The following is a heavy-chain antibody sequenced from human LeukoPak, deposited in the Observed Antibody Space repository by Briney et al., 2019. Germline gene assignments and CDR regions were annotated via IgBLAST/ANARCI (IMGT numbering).Heavy chain of an antibody. CDR2: ISSSSSYI. J-gene: IGHJ4*02. D-gene: IGHD3-10*01. V-gene: IGHV3-21*01. CDR3: AREGYYGSGSYDY. Sequence: GGSLRLSCAASGFTFSSYSMNWVRQAPGKRLEWVSSISSSSSYIYYADSVKGRFTISRDNAKNSLYLQMNSLRAEDTAVYYCAREGYYGSGSYDYWGQGTLVTVSP. CDR1: GFTFSSYS.